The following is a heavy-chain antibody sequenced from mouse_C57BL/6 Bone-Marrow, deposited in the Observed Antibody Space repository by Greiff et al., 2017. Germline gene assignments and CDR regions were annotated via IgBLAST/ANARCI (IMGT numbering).Heavy chain of an antibody. Sequence: QVQLQQPGAELVKPGASVKLSCKASGYTFTSYWMHWVKQRPGRGLEWIGRIEPNSGGTKYNEKFKSKATLTVDKPSSTAYRQLSSLPSEDSAVYYCARSLYYGPDYWGQGTTITVSS. J-gene: IGHJ2*01. CDR2: IEPNSGGT. CDR1: GYTFTSYW. D-gene: IGHD1-1*01. CDR3: ARSLYYGPDY. V-gene: IGHV1-72*01.